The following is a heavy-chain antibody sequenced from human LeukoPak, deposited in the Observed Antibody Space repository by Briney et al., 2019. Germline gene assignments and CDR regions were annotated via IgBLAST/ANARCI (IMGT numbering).Heavy chain of an antibody. V-gene: IGHV4-39*02. D-gene: IGHD4-17*01. CDR2: IYYSGST. CDR3: ARERSPDYGIDY. J-gene: IGHJ4*02. Sequence: PSETLSLTCTVSGGSISSSSYYWGWIRQPPGKGLEWIGSIYYSGSTYYNPSLKSRVTISVDTSKNQFSLKLSSVTAADTAVYYCARERSPDYGIDYWGQGTLVTVSS. CDR1: GGSISSSSYY.